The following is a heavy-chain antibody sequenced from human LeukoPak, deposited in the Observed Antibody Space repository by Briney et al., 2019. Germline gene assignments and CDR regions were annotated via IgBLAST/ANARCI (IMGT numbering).Heavy chain of an antibody. CDR3: ARVGDILTGYPHFDY. J-gene: IGHJ4*02. V-gene: IGHV4-38-2*01. CDR2: MYHSGST. D-gene: IGHD3-9*01. CDR1: GYSISSGYY. Sequence: SSETLSLTCAVSGYSISSGYYWGWIRQPPGKGLEWIGSMYHSGSTYYNPSLKSRVTISVDTSKNRFSLKLSSVTAADPAVYYCARVGDILTGYPHFDYWGQGTLVTVSS.